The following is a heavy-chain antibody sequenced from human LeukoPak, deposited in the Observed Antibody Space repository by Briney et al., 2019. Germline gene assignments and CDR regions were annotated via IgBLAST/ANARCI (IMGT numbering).Heavy chain of an antibody. CDR2: IKQDGSEK. CDR3: ARDDDYYDSSGYYYDYFDY. D-gene: IGHD3-22*01. CDR1: GFTFSSYW. Sequence: GGSLRLSSAASGFTFSSYWMSWVRQAPGKGLEWVANIKQDGSEKYYVDSVKGRFTISRDNAKNSLYVQMNSLRAEDTAVYYCARDDDYYDSSGYYYDYFDYWGQGTLVTVSS. V-gene: IGHV3-7*01. J-gene: IGHJ4*02.